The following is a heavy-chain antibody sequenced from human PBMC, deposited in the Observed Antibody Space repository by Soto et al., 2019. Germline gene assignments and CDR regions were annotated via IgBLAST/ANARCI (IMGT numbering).Heavy chain of an antibody. V-gene: IGHV4-39*01. D-gene: IGHD5-12*01. J-gene: IGHJ4*02. Sequence: QLQLQESGPGLVKPSETLSLTCTVSGGSISSSSYYWGWIRQPPGKGLEWIGSIYYSGSTYYNPSLKSRVTISVDTSKTQFSLKLSSVTAADTAVYYCARLGPWLRLRIWLTFDYWGQGTLVTVSS. CDR1: GGSISSSSYY. CDR2: IYYSGST. CDR3: ARLGPWLRLRIWLTFDY.